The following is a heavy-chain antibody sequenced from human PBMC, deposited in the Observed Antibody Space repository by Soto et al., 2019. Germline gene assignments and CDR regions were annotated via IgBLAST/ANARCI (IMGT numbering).Heavy chain of an antibody. D-gene: IGHD6-6*01. CDR3: SRQPIAARPRPY. J-gene: IGHJ4*02. Sequence: PSETLSLTCTVSGGSISSSTYYWGWIRQPPGKGLEWIGSLYSSGSTYYNPSLKSRVAISVDTSKNQLSLNLTSVTAADTAVYYFSRQPIAARPRPYWGQGTLVTVSS. V-gene: IGHV4-39*01. CDR2: LYSSGST. CDR1: GGSISSSTYY.